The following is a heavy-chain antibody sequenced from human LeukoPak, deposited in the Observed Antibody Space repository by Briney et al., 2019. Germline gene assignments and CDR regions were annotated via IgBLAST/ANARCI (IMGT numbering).Heavy chain of an antibody. CDR2: ISVGSDVI. Sequence: GGSLRLSCAASGFTSSNSAMSWVRQAPGKGLEWVSAISVGSDVIYYADSVKGRFTISRDNSKNMVYLQMDSLRAEDTAVYYCAKSHVTTATGTGRYFDHWGQGTLVTVSS. J-gene: IGHJ4*02. CDR1: GFTSSNSA. D-gene: IGHD1-1*01. CDR3: AKSHVTTATGTGRYFDH. V-gene: IGHV3-23*01.